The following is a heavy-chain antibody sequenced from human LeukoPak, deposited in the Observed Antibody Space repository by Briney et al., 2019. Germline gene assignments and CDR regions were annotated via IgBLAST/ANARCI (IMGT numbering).Heavy chain of an antibody. CDR1: GYSFTTYW. J-gene: IGHJ4*02. V-gene: IGHV5-51*01. CDR2: IYSGDSDT. Sequence: GESLKISCKGSGYSFTTYWIGWVRQMPGKGLEWMGIIYSGDSDTRYSPSFQGQVTFSADKSISTAYLQWSSLKASDTAMYYCARYYFWTGSYFFDYWGQGTLVTVSS. D-gene: IGHD3/OR15-3a*01. CDR3: ARYYFWTGSYFFDY.